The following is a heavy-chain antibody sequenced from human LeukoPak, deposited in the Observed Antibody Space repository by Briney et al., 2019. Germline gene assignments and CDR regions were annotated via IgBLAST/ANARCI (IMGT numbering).Heavy chain of an antibody. V-gene: IGHV4-61*02. J-gene: IGHJ5*02. CDR3: ARLFGNYGSGTIGYAWFDP. CDR1: GGSISSGSYY. D-gene: IGHD3-10*01. Sequence: SETLSLTCTVSGGSISSGSYYWSWIRQPAGKGLEWIGRIYTSGSTNYNPSLKSRITISVDTSKNQFSLKLTSVTAADTAVYFCARLFGNYGSGTIGYAWFDPWGQGTLVTVSS. CDR2: IYTSGST.